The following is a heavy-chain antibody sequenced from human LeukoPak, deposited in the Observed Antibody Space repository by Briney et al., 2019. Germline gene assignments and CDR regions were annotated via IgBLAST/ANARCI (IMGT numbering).Heavy chain of an antibody. CDR1: GGSISSYY. D-gene: IGHD2-2*01. Sequence: PSETLSLTCTVSGGSISSYYWSWIRQPPGKGLEWIGYIYYSGSTNYNPSLKSRVTISVDTSKNQFSLKLSSVTAADTAVYYCARVGIVVVPAAIPHFDYWGQGTLATVSS. CDR3: ARVGIVVVPAAIPHFDY. V-gene: IGHV4-59*01. J-gene: IGHJ4*02. CDR2: IYYSGST.